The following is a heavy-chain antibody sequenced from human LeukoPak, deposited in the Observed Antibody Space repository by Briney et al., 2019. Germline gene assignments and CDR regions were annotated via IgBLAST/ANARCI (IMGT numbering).Heavy chain of an antibody. Sequence: PGGSLRLSCAASGFTFSSYWMHWVRQAPGEGLVCVSRINSDGTSTTYADSVKGRFTISRDNARNTLYMQMNSLRAEDTAVYYCARATLDIVGATRTFDYWGQGTQVTVSS. J-gene: IGHJ4*02. D-gene: IGHD2-2*03. CDR1: GFTFSSYW. V-gene: IGHV3-74*01. CDR2: INSDGTST. CDR3: ARATLDIVGATRTFDY.